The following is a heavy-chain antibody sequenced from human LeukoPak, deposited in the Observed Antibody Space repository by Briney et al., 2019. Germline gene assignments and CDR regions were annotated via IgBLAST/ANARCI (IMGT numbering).Heavy chain of an antibody. Sequence: SETLSLTCTVSGGSISSHYWSWIRQPPGKGLEWLGYIYYSGSTNYNPSLKSRVTISVDTSKNQFSLKLSSVTAADTAVYYCARAPPPYYDFWSGYPNGYYYYYMDVWGKGTTVTVSS. J-gene: IGHJ6*03. CDR2: IYYSGST. CDR1: GGSISSHY. D-gene: IGHD3-3*01. CDR3: ARAPPPYYDFWSGYPNGYYYYYMDV. V-gene: IGHV4-59*11.